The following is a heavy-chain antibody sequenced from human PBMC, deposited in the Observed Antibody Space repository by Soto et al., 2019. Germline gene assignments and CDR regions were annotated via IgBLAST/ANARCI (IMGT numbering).Heavy chain of an antibody. D-gene: IGHD2-2*02. CDR1: GFTFSSYA. Sequence: GGSLRLSCAASGFTFSSYAMSWVRQAPGKGLEWVSAISGSGGSTYYADSVKGRFTISRDNSKNTLYLQMNSLRAEDTAVYYCAKESDIVVVPAAIGLFDYWGQGTLVTVSS. CDR3: AKESDIVVVPAAIGLFDY. V-gene: IGHV3-23*01. CDR2: ISGSGGST. J-gene: IGHJ4*02.